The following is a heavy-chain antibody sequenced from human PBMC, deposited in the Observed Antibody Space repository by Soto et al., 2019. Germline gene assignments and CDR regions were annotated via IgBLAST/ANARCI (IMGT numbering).Heavy chain of an antibody. CDR2: IGASGAGT. V-gene: IGHV3-23*01. D-gene: IGHD1-26*01. Sequence: EVQLLESGGALVQPGGSLRLSCAASGFTFSSYAMSWVRQAPGKGLEWVSGIGASGAGTYYADSVKGRFIISRDNSKNTLHLQMNSLRAEDMAVYYCALRKTGSYFDYWGQGTLVTVSS. J-gene: IGHJ4*02. CDR1: GFTFSSYA. CDR3: ALRKTGSYFDY.